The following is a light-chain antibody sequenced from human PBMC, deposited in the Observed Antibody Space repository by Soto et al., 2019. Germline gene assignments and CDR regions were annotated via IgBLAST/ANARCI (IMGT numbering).Light chain of an antibody. Sequence: QSALTQPRSVSGSPGQSVTISCTGTSSDVGNYRYVSWYQQYPDKAPKLMIYDVSKRPSGVPDRFSGSKSGNTASLTISGLQAEDEADYYCCSYAGSYTWVFGGGTKVTVL. CDR3: CSYAGSYTWV. V-gene: IGLV2-11*01. CDR1: SSDVGNYRY. J-gene: IGLJ3*02. CDR2: DVS.